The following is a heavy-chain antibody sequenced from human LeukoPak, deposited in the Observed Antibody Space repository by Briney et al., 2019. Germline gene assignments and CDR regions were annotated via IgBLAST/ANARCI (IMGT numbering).Heavy chain of an antibody. CDR1: GGTFSNYA. CDR2: IIPILVIA. Sequence: SVKVSCKASGGTFSNYAISWVRQAPGQGLEWMGRIIPILVIAKYAQKFQGRVTVTADKSTSRAYMELSSLRSEDTAVYYCARDGSLTGTPLSLSFDYWGQGTLVTVSS. V-gene: IGHV1-69*04. J-gene: IGHJ4*02. D-gene: IGHD1-7*01. CDR3: ARDGSLTGTPLSLSFDY.